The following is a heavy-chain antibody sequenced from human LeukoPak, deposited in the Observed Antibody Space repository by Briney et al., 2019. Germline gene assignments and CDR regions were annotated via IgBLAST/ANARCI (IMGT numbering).Heavy chain of an antibody. CDR3: ARGYCSGGSCYFSVYFDY. D-gene: IGHD2-15*01. CDR2: ISYDGNNK. Sequence: GGSLRLSCAASGFTFSSYAMHWVRQAPGKGLEWVAVISYDGNNKYYADSVKGRFTISRDNSKNTLYLQMNSLRAEDTAVYYCARGYCSGGSCYFSVYFDYWGQGTLVTVSS. CDR1: GFTFSSYA. J-gene: IGHJ4*02. V-gene: IGHV3-30*04.